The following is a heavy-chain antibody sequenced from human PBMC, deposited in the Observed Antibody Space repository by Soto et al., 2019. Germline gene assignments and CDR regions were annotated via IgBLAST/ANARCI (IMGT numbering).Heavy chain of an antibody. J-gene: IGHJ1*01. CDR3: VGTGTTDDF. CDR2: IFYSGDT. D-gene: IGHD1-7*01. Sequence: VQLQGSGPGLVKPSQTLSLNCTVSGASVNTGDYYWSYIRQPPGKGLEWLGYIFYSGDTYYNPSLKSRATISLNTSRNQFSLTLTSVTGADTAVYYCVGTGTTDDFWGQGTLVTVSS. V-gene: IGHV4-30-4*01. CDR1: GASVNTGDYY.